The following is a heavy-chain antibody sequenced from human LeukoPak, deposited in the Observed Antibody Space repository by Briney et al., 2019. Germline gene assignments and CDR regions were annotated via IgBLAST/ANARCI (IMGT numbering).Heavy chain of an antibody. CDR2: INAGNGNT. V-gene: IGHV1-3*01. J-gene: IGHJ5*02. CDR1: GYTFTIYA. Sequence: ASVKVSCKASGYTFTIYAMHWVRQAPGQRLEWMGWINAGNGNTKYSQKFQGRVTITRDTSASTAYMELSSLRSEDTAVYYCARGRPTNWFDPWGQGTLVTVSS. CDR3: ARGRPTNWFDP.